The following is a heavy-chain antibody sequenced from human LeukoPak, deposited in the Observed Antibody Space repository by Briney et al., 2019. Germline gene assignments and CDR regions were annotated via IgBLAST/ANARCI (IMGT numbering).Heavy chain of an antibody. CDR1: GGSFSGYY. CDR2: INHSGST. V-gene: IGHV4-34*01. J-gene: IGHJ4*02. CDR3: ARGGMTTVTRGNLYYFDY. Sequence: PSETLSLTCAVYGGSFSGYYWSWIRQPPGKGLEWIGEINHSGSTNYNPSLKSRVTISVDTSKNQFSLKLSSVTAADTAVYYCARGGMTTVTRGNLYYFDYWGQGTLVTVSS. D-gene: IGHD4-11*01.